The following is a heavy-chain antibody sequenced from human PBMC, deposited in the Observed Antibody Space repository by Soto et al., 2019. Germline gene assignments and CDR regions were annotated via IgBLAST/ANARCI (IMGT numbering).Heavy chain of an antibody. D-gene: IGHD6-19*01. Sequence: EVQLVESGGGLVQPGGSLRLSCAASGFTFSSYDMHWVRQATGKGLEWASAIGTAGDTYYPGSVKGRFTISRENAKNSLYLQMNSLRAGDTAVYYCARGDSSGWYRYWGQGTLVTVSS. CDR1: GFTFSSYD. V-gene: IGHV3-13*01. CDR3: ARGDSSGWYRY. CDR2: IGTAGDT. J-gene: IGHJ4*02.